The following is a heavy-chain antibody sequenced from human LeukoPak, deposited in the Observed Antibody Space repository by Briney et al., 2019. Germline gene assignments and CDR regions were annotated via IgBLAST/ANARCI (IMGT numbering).Heavy chain of an antibody. CDR2: IRYDGSNK. J-gene: IGHJ4*02. V-gene: IGHV3-30*02. CDR1: GFTFSSYG. CDR3: ARGGTKPEVFDY. Sequence: GGSLRLSCAASGFTFSSYGMHWVRQAPGKGLEWVAFIRYDGSNKYYADSVKGRFTISRDNSKNTLYLQMNSLRAEDTAVYYCARGGTKPEVFDYWGQGTLVTVST.